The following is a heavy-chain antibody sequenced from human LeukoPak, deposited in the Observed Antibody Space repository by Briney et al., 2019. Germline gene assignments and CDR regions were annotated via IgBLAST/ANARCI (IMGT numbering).Heavy chain of an antibody. CDR1: GFTFDDYA. J-gene: IGHJ3*02. V-gene: IGHV3-9*01. CDR3: EKSYYDSSGTVPRSVFDI. Sequence: GRSLRLSCAASGFTFDDYAMHWVRQAPGKGLEWVSGISWNSGSIGYADSVKGRFTISRDNAKNSLYLQMNSLRAEDTALYYCEKSYYDSSGTVPRSVFDIWGKGKMVTVFS. CDR2: ISWNSGSI. D-gene: IGHD3-22*01.